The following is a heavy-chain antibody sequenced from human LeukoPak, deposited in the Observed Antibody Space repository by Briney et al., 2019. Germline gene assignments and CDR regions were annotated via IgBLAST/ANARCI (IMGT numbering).Heavy chain of an antibody. CDR2: IYHSGSA. J-gene: IGHJ4*02. Sequence: SETLSLTCAVSGDSMSSSNWWSWVRQSPGKGLEWIGEIYHSGSANYNPSLKSRVTISVDKSKNQFSLKLSSVTAADTAVYYCARHGDYYGSGSRYWGQGTLVTVSS. V-gene: IGHV4-4*02. CDR1: GDSMSSSNW. D-gene: IGHD3-10*01. CDR3: ARHGDYYGSGSRY.